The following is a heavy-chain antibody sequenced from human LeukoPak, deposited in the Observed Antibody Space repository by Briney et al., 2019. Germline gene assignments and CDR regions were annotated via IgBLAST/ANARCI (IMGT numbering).Heavy chain of an antibody. D-gene: IGHD1-1*01. J-gene: IGHJ6*03. V-gene: IGHV3-48*03. Sequence: GGSLRLSCAASGFTFSTYEMNWVRQAPGKGLEWVSYISSRGSTIYYADSVKGRFTISRDNAKNSLYLQINSLRAEDTAVYYCARVPSWKGYMDVWGKGTTVTVSS. CDR1: GFTFSTYE. CDR2: ISSRGSTI. CDR3: ARVPSWKGYMDV.